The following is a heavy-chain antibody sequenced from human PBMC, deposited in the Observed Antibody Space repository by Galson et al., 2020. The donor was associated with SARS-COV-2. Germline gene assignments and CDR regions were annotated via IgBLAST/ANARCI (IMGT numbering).Heavy chain of an antibody. J-gene: IGHJ4*02. CDR1: GYTFTSYG. CDR3: ARDGRGRATVTTFYPIDY. D-gene: IGHD4-17*01. V-gene: IGHV1-18*04. CDR2: ISAYNGNT. Sequence: ASVTVSCKASGYTFTSYGMSWVRQAPGQGLEWMGWISAYNGNTNYAQKLQGRVTMTTDTSTSTAYMELRSLRSDDTAVYYCARDGRGRATVTTFYPIDYWGQGTLVTVSS.